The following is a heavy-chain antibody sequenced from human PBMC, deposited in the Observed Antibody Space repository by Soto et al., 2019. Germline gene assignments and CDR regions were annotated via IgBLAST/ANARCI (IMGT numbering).Heavy chain of an antibody. V-gene: IGHV3-30*18. CDR2: ISYDGSNK. Sequence: GGSLRLSCAASGFTFSSYGMHWVRQAPGKGLEWVAVISYDGSNKYYADSVKGRFTISRDNSKNTLHLQMNSLRAEDTAVYYCAKVAPYGDAFDIWGQGTMVTVSS. CDR3: AKVAPYGDAFDI. J-gene: IGHJ3*02. D-gene: IGHD2-8*01. CDR1: GFTFSSYG.